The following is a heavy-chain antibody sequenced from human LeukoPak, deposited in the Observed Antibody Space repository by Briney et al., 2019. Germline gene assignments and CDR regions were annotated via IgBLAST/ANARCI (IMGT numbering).Heavy chain of an antibody. CDR2: IRYDGSNK. Sequence: GGSLRLSCAESGFTFSSYGMHWVRQAPGKGLEWVAFIRYDGSNKYYADSVKGRSTISRDNSKNTLYLQMNSLRAEDTAVYYCAKDWSSSWPYFDYWGQGTLVTVSS. J-gene: IGHJ4*02. V-gene: IGHV3-30*02. D-gene: IGHD6-13*01. CDR1: GFTFSSYG. CDR3: AKDWSSSWPYFDY.